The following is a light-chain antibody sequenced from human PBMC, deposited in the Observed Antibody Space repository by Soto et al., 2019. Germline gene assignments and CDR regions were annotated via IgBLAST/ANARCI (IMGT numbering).Light chain of an antibody. CDR1: QTISSF. V-gene: IGKV1-5*01. CDR3: QQYENYWT. J-gene: IGKJ1*01. CDR2: DAS. Sequence: DIQMTQSPATLSASVGDRVTITCRASQTISSFLAWYQHKPGEAPKLLIYDASNLDSGVPSRFSGSGSGTEFSLTISNLQPDDCATYYCQQYENYWTFGQGTKVDIK.